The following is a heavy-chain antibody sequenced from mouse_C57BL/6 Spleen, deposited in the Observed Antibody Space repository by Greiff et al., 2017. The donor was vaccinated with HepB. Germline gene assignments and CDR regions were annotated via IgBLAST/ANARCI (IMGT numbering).Heavy chain of an antibody. J-gene: IGHJ2*01. CDR1: GYTFTDYE. Sequence: QVQLQQSGAELVRPGASVTLSCKASGYTFTDYEMHWVKQTPVHGLEWIGAIDPETGGTAYNQKFKGKAILTADKSSSTAYMELRSLTSEDSAVYYCTRGRFTTVVARYWGQGTTLTVSS. CDR3: TRGRFTTVVARY. V-gene: IGHV1-15*01. CDR2: IDPETGGT. D-gene: IGHD1-1*01.